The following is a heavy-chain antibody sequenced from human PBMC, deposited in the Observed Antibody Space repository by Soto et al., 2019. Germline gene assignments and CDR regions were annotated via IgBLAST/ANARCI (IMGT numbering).Heavy chain of an antibody. J-gene: IGHJ5*02. CDR1: GYTFTAYY. D-gene: IGHD3-9*01. CDR3: AREGQCVRYFSP. V-gene: IGHV1-2*02. Sequence: QVQLVQSGAEVKKPGASVKVSCKASGYTFTAYYIYWVRQAPGQGLEWMGWINPNSGGTNYAQKFQGRVTITRDTSISTAYMELSRLRSEDTAVYYCAREGQCVRYFSPWGQGTLVTVSS. CDR2: INPNSGGT.